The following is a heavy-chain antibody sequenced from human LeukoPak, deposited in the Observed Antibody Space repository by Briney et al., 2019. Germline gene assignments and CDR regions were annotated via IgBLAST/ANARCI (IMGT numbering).Heavy chain of an antibody. D-gene: IGHD6-6*01. J-gene: IGHJ4*02. V-gene: IGHV4-39*07. Sequence: SETLSLTCTVSGGSISSSSYYWGWIRQPPGKGLEWIGSIYYSGSTYYNPSLKSRVTISVDTSKNQFSLKLSSVTAADTAVYYCARDSDSSHFDYWGQGTLVTVSS. CDR2: IYYSGST. CDR1: GGSISSSSYY. CDR3: ARDSDSSHFDY.